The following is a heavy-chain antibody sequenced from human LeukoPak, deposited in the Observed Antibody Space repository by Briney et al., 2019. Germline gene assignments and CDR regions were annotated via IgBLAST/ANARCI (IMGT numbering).Heavy chain of an antibody. CDR3: ARPSTRYSSSWEPYFDY. V-gene: IGHV1-69*13. CDR1: GGTFISYA. D-gene: IGHD6-13*01. CDR2: IIPIFGTA. Sequence: SVKVSCKASGGTFISYAISWVRRAPGQGLEWMGGIIPIFGTANYAQKFQGRVTITADESTSTAYMELSSLRSEDTAVYYCARPSTRYSSSWEPYFDYWGQGTLVTVSS. J-gene: IGHJ4*02.